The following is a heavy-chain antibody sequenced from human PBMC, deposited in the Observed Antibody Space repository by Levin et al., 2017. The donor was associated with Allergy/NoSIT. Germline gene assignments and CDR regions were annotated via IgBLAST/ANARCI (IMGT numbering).Heavy chain of an antibody. V-gene: IGHV4-39*01. Sequence: SETLSLTCTVSGGSISSSSYYWGWIRQPPGKGLEWIGSVFYSASTYYNPSLRGRVTISVDTSKNQFSLKVTSVTAAAAAMYYCARTPGAVKTIIHYYYRDGWGKGTTVTVSS. CDR1: GGSISSSSYY. CDR3: ARTPGAVKTIIHYYYRDG. D-gene: IGHD3-9*01. J-gene: IGHJ6*03. CDR2: VFYSAST.